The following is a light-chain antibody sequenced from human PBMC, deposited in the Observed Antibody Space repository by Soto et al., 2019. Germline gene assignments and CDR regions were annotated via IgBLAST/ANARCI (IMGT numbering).Light chain of an antibody. V-gene: IGLV2-8*01. J-gene: IGLJ2*01. Sequence: QSALTQPPSASGSPGQSVTISCTGTSSDVGGYDFVTWYQQYPGKAPKLIIYEVNKRPSGVPDRFSGSKSGNTASLTVSGLQADDEADYFCTSYAGNNYVVFGGGTQLTV. CDR2: EVN. CDR3: TSYAGNNYVV. CDR1: SSDVGGYDF.